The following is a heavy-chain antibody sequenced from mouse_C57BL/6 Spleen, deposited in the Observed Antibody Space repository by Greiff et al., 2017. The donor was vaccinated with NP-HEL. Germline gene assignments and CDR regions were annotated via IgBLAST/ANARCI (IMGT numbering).Heavy chain of an antibody. J-gene: IGHJ4*01. CDR2: IDPENGDT. V-gene: IGHV14-4*01. Sequence: VQLQQSGAELVRPGASVQLSCTASGFNIKDDYMHWVKQRPEQGLEWIGWIDPENGDTEYASKFKGKATITADTSSNPAYLQLSSLTSEDTAVYYCTTLNNDSRLGDYWGQGTSVTVSS. CDR3: TTLNNDSRLGDY. CDR1: GFNIKDDY. D-gene: IGHD1-1*01.